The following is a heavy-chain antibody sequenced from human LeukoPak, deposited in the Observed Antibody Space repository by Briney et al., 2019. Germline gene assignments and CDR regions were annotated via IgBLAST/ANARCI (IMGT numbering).Heavy chain of an antibody. CDR2: IIPILGIA. Sequence: SVKVSCKASGGTFSSYAISWVRQAPGQGLEWMGRIIPILGIANYAQKFQGRVTITADKSTSTAYMELSSLRSEDTAVYYCASRPHQYYYDSSGYYWDAFDIWGQGTMVTVSS. D-gene: IGHD3-22*01. V-gene: IGHV1-69*04. J-gene: IGHJ3*02. CDR3: ASRPHQYYYDSSGYYWDAFDI. CDR1: GGTFSSYA.